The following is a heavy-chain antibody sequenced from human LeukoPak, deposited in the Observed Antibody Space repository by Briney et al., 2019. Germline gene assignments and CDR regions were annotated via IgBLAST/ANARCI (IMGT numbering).Heavy chain of an antibody. CDR3: ARVYCSSTSCYNYYYYYYMDV. D-gene: IGHD2-2*02. J-gene: IGHJ6*03. CDR2: INPNSGGT. Sequence: ASVKVSCKASGYTFTGYYMHWVRQAPGQGLEWMGWINPNSGGTNYAQKLQGRVTMTRDTSISTAYMELSRLRSDDTAVYYCARVYCSSTSCYNYYYYYYMDVWGKGTTVTVSS. CDR1: GYTFTGYY. V-gene: IGHV1-2*02.